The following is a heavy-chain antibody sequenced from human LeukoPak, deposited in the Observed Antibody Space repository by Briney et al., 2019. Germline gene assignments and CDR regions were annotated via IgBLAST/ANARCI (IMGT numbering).Heavy chain of an antibody. CDR1: ARSISIYY. J-gene: IGHJ5*02. CDR2: IYYSGSN. Sequence: SETLSLTCTVSARSISIYYWGWIRQPPGKGLEWMVYIYYSGSNNYNPSLKSRVTISVDTSKNQFSLKLSSVTAADTAVYYCARDPGRSSGWYGEGWFDPWGQGTLVTVSS. D-gene: IGHD6-19*01. V-gene: IGHV4-59*01. CDR3: ARDPGRSSGWYGEGWFDP.